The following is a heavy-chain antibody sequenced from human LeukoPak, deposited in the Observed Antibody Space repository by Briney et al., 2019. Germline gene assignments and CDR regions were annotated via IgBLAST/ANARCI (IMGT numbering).Heavy chain of an antibody. CDR2: INHSGST. V-gene: IGHV4-34*01. CDR3: ASSPNWNGDY. Sequence: SETLSLTCAVYGGSFSGYYWSWILQPPGKGLEWIGEINHSGSTNYNPSLKSRVTISVDTSKNQFSLKLSSVTAADTAVYYCASSPNWNGDYWGQGTLVTVSS. J-gene: IGHJ4*02. CDR1: GGSFSGYY. D-gene: IGHD1-1*01.